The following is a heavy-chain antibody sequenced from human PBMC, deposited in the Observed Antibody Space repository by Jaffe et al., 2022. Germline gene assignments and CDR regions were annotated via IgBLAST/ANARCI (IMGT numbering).Heavy chain of an antibody. V-gene: IGHV4-61*02. D-gene: IGHD3-22*01. J-gene: IGHJ4*02. CDR1: GGSISSGSYY. CDR2: IYTSGST. Sequence: QVQLQESGPGLVKPSQTLSLTCTVSGGSISSGSYYWSWIRQPAGKGLEWIGRIYTSGSTNYNPSLKSRVTISVDTSKNQFSLKLSSVTAADTAVYYCARASDHYYDSSEDWGQGTLVTVSS. CDR3: ARASDHYYDSSED.